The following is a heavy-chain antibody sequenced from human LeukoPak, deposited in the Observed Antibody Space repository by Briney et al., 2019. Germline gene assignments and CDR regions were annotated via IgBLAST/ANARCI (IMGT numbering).Heavy chain of an antibody. V-gene: IGHV1-18*01. Sequence: GASVKVSCKASGYTFTSYGISWVRQAPGQGLEWMGWISAYNGNTNYAQKLQGRITMTTDTSTSTAYMELRSLRSDDTAVYYCARRAKKVPAAYGMDVWGQGTTVTVSS. CDR2: ISAYNGNT. CDR1: GYTFTSYG. J-gene: IGHJ6*02. CDR3: ARRAKKVPAAYGMDV. D-gene: IGHD2-2*01.